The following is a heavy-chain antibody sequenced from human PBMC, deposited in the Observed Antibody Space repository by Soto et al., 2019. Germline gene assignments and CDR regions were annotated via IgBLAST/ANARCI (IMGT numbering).Heavy chain of an antibody. CDR2: ISAYNGNT. V-gene: IGHV1-18*01. CDR1: GYTFTSYG. CDR3: ARWMGDCWSGYLTPDYYYYYGMDV. D-gene: IGHD3-3*01. Sequence: QVQLVQSGAEVKKPGASVKVSCKASGYTFTSYGISWVRQAPGQGLERMGWISAYNGNTNYAQKLQGRVTMTTDTATSTAYMELRSLRSYVTAVYYCARWMGDCWSGYLTPDYYYYYGMDVWGQGTTVTVSS. J-gene: IGHJ6*02.